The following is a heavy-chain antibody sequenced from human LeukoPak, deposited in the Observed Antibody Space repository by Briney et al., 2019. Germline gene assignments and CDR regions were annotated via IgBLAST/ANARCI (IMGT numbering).Heavy chain of an antibody. V-gene: IGHV4-61*02. Sequence: SETLSLTCTVSGGSISSGSYYWSWIRQPAGKGLEWIGRIYTSGSTNYNPSLKSRVTISLDTSKNQFSLKLTSVTAADTDVYYCARLGGYSGYDLDYWGQGTLVTVSS. CDR3: ARLGGYSGYDLDY. D-gene: IGHD5-12*01. J-gene: IGHJ4*02. CDR2: IYTSGST. CDR1: GGSISSGSYY.